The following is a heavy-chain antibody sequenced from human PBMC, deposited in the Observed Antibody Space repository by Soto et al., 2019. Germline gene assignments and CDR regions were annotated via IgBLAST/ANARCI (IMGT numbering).Heavy chain of an antibody. D-gene: IGHD3-22*01. CDR2: VKSKTHGATT. J-gene: IGHJ4*01. CDR1: GFTFSNAW. CDR3: TTDSYITSIIVRFDY. Sequence: GGSLRLSCAASGFTFSNAWTNWVCQAPGKGLEWVGRVKSKTHGATTDFAAPVKGRFAISRDDSKNVVYLEMNSLKTEDTAIYYCTTDSYITSIIVRFDYWGHGTLVTVSS. V-gene: IGHV3-15*07.